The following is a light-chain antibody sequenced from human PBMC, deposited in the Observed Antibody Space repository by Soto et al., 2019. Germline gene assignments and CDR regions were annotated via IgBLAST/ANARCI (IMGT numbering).Light chain of an antibody. CDR1: QSVLYSSNNKNY. V-gene: IGKV4-1*01. Sequence: DIVMTQSPDSLAVSLGERATINCKSSQSVLYSSNNKNYLAWYQQKPGQPPKLLIYWASTRESGVPDRFSGSGSGTDFTLTISSLQAEDVAVYYCQQYYSTPLTFGQGTTLEIK. CDR3: QQYYSTPLT. CDR2: WAS. J-gene: IGKJ2*01.